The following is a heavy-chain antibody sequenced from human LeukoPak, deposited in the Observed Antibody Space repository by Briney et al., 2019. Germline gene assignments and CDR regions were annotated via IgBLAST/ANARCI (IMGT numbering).Heavy chain of an antibody. Sequence: GGALRLSCAASLFTSSRYVMSWVRPAPRKGLEWVSAISGSGGSTYYADSVKGRFTISRDNSKNTLYLQMNSLRAEDTALYYCAKDLLYAFDIWGQGTMVTVSS. D-gene: IGHD1-26*01. CDR1: LFTSSRYV. CDR2: ISGSGGST. V-gene: IGHV3-23*01. CDR3: AKDLLYAFDI. J-gene: IGHJ3*02.